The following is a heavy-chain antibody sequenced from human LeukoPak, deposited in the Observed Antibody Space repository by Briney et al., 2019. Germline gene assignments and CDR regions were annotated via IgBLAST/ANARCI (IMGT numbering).Heavy chain of an antibody. J-gene: IGHJ4*02. CDR2: IYTSGST. D-gene: IGHD3-22*01. V-gene: IGHV4-4*07. Sequence: SETLSLTCTVSGGSISSYYWSWIRQPPGKGLEWIGRIYTSGSTNYNPSLKSRVTMSVDTSKNQFSLKLSSVTAADTAVYYCAGTYYYDSSGYYKYYFDYWGQGTLVTVSS. CDR3: AGTYYYDSSGYYKYYFDY. CDR1: GGSISSYY.